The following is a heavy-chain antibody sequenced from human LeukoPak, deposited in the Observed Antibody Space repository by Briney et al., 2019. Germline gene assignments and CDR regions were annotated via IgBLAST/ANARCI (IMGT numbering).Heavy chain of an antibody. CDR1: GFTFSTYS. CDR3: ARGGLRHYYYYYMDV. V-gene: IGHV3-21*01. Sequence: GGSLRLSCAASGFTFSTYSMNWVRQAPGNGLEWVSSISSSSSYISYADSVKGRFTISRDNAKNSLYLQMNSLRAEDTAVYYCARGGLRHYYYYYMDVWGKGTTVTVSS. D-gene: IGHD4-17*01. CDR2: ISSSSSYI. J-gene: IGHJ6*03.